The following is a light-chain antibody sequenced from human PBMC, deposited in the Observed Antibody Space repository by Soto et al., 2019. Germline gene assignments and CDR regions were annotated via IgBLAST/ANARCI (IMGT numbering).Light chain of an antibody. J-gene: IGLJ2*01. CDR3: QAWDSSVV. CDR2: QDT. V-gene: IGLV3-1*01. Sequence: SYELTQPPSVSVSPGQTANITCSGDKLGDKYTCWYQQKPGQSPVLVIYQDTKRPSGIPERFSGSNSGNTATLTISGTQAIDEADYYCQAWDSSVVFGGGTKLTVL. CDR1: KLGDKY.